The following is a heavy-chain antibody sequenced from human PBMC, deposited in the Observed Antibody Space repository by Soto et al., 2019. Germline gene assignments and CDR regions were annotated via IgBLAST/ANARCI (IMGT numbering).Heavy chain of an antibody. V-gene: IGHV1-69*12. D-gene: IGHD3-22*01. CDR2: IIPVFGTA. CDR3: ERGGTTKIVVVRYGAFEI. J-gene: IGHJ3*02. CDR1: GATLNTFINYG. Sequence: QVQLVQSGAEVKKPGSSVKVSCKASGATLNTFINYGITWVRQAPGQGLEWMGGIIPVFGTANYAQKFQGRVTKRADEATRPAYMERSSLGPGDTVVYFCERGGTTKIVVVRYGAFEIWGQGTMVTVSS.